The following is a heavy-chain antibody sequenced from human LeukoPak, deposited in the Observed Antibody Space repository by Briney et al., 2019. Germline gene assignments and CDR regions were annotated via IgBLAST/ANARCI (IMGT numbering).Heavy chain of an antibody. CDR3: ASVKCGVVDNAY. CDR1: GFTFSSYS. J-gene: IGHJ4*02. V-gene: IGHV3-21*01. Sequence: GGSLRLSCAASGFTFSSYSMNWVRQAPGKGLEWVSSISSSSSYIYYADSVKGRFTISRDNAKNSLYLQMNSRRGEYTAVYYCASVKCGVVDNAYWGQGTLVTVSS. CDR2: ISSSSSYI. D-gene: IGHD3-16*01.